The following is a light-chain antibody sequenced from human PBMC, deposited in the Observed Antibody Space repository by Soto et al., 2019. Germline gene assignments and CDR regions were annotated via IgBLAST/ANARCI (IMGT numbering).Light chain of an antibody. CDR1: QNLFNY. CDR3: QQYEDIPLT. V-gene: IGKV1-33*01. Sequence: DVQLTQSPSTLPASVGDRVAITCQATQNLFNYLNWFQQRPGKAPQLLISDASHLEPGVPSRFSGQRSGTDFTFIINDLQPEDVVTYFCQQYEDIPLTFGGGTRVEF. CDR2: DAS. J-gene: IGKJ4*01.